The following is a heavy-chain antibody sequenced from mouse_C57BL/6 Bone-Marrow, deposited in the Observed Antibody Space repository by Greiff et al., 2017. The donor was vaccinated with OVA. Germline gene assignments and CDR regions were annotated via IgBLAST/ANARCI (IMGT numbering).Heavy chain of an antibody. V-gene: IGHV5-9*01. CDR2: ISGGGGNT. J-gene: IGHJ4*01. D-gene: IGHD4-1*02. Sequence: EVMLVESGGGLVKPGGSLKLSCAASGFTFSSYTMSWVRQTPEKRLEWVATISGGGGNTYYPDSVKGRFTISRDNAKNTLYLQMSSLRSEDTALYYCAQLGRDYAMDYWGQGTSVTVSS. CDR1: GFTFSSYT. CDR3: AQLGRDYAMDY.